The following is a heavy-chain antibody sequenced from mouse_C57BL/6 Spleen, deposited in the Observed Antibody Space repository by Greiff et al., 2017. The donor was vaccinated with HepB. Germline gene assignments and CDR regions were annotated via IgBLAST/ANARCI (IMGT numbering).Heavy chain of an antibody. J-gene: IGHJ4*01. D-gene: IGHD3-2*02. Sequence: QVQLKESGPGLVQPSQSLSITCTVSGFSLTSYGVHWVRQSPGKGLEWLGVIWSGGSTDYNAAFISRLIISKDNSKSQVFFKMNSLQADDTAIYYCARKAAQATGDYAMDYWGQGTSVTVSS. CDR2: IWSGGST. CDR3: ARKAAQATGDYAMDY. CDR1: GFSLTSYG. V-gene: IGHV2-2*01.